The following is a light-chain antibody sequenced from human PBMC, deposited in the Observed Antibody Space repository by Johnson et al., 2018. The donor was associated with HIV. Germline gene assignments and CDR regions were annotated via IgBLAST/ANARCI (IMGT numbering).Light chain of an antibody. Sequence: QSVLTQPPSVSAAPGQKVTISCSGSSSNIGNNYVSWYQQLPGTAPKLLIYENNKRPSGIPDRFSDSKSGTSATLGLTGLQTGDAADYYCATWDTSLSAGGVFGTGTKVTFL. CDR3: ATWDTSLSAGGV. CDR1: SSNIGNNY. CDR2: ENN. J-gene: IGLJ1*01. V-gene: IGLV1-51*02.